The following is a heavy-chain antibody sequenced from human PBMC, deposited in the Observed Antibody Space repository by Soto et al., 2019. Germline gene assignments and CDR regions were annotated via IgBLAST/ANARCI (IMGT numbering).Heavy chain of an antibody. D-gene: IGHD1-26*01. Sequence: EVQLMESGGGLVQPGESLRLSCVVSGLSLSGYALSWVRQAPGKGLEWVSAVSGSGGTTYYADSVKGRFTISRDNSKNTLYLQMNGLIVEDTAKYFCAKDGRRVGPTLNWFDSWGQGTQVTVTS. V-gene: IGHV3-23*01. CDR2: VSGSGGTT. CDR3: AKDGRRVGPTLNWFDS. J-gene: IGHJ5*01. CDR1: GLSLSGYA.